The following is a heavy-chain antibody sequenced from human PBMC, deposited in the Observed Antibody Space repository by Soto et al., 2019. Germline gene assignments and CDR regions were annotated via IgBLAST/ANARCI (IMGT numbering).Heavy chain of an antibody. CDR3: ARVMSQTYSARWFYYGMDV. J-gene: IGHJ6*02. CDR2: ISYDGTNI. V-gene: IGHV3-33*01. D-gene: IGHD1-26*01. CDR1: GFTFSDYG. Sequence: SLRLSCAASGFTFSDYGMHWVRQPPGKGLEWVAFISYDGTNIYYADSVRGRFTISRDNSKNTLYLQMNSLRAEDTAVFYCARVMSQTYSARWFYYGMDVWGQGTTVTVSS.